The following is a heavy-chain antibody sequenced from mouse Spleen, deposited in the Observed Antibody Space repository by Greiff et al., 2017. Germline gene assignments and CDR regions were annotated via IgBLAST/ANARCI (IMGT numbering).Heavy chain of an antibody. CDR3: ARGDGYLKYYAMDY. Sequence: QVQLQQPGAELVMPGASVKLSCKASGYTFTSYWMHWVKQRPGQGLEWIGEIDPSDSYTNYNQKFKGKATLTVDKSSSTAYMQLSSLTSEDSAVYYCARGDGYLKYYAMDYWGQGTSVTVSS. J-gene: IGHJ4*01. V-gene: IGHV1-69*01. CDR2: IDPSDSYT. CDR1: GYTFTSYW. D-gene: IGHD2-3*01.